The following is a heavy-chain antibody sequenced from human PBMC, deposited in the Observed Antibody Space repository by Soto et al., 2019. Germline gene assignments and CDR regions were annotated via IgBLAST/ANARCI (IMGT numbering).Heavy chain of an antibody. D-gene: IGHD6-13*01. Sequence: QVQLQESGPGLVKPSGTLSLTCAVSGGSISSSNWWSWVRQPPGKGLEWIGEIYHSGSTNYNPSLKSRVTISVAKSKNQFSLKLSSVTAADTAVYYCARERSIAAAGNYYYYGMDVWGQGTTVTVSS. CDR2: IYHSGST. J-gene: IGHJ6*02. CDR1: GGSISSSNW. V-gene: IGHV4-4*02. CDR3: ARERSIAAAGNYYYYGMDV.